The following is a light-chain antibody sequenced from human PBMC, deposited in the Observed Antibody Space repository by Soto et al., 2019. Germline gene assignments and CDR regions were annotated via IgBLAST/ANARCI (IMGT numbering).Light chain of an antibody. V-gene: IGLV2-11*01. CDR3: CSYAGSYTLV. J-gene: IGLJ3*02. Sequence: QSALTQPRSVSGSPGQSVTISCAGTSSDVGAYNCVSWYQQHPGKVPKLIIYDVTKRPSGVPDRFSGSKSGNTASLTISGLQADDEADYYCCSYAGSYTLVFGGGTQVTVL. CDR2: DVT. CDR1: SSDVGAYNC.